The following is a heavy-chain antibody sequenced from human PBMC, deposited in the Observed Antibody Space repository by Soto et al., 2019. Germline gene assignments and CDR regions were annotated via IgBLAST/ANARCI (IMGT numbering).Heavy chain of an antibody. CDR2: IIPIFGTA. CDR3: ARPRAYSSGLPAGIFDY. V-gene: IGHV1-69*01. Sequence: QVQLVQSGAEVKQPGSSVKVSCKASGGTFSSYAISWVRQAPGQGLEWMGGIIPIFGTANYAQKFQGRVTITADESTSTAYMELSSLRSEDTAVYYCARPRAYSSGLPAGIFDYWGQGTLVTVSS. J-gene: IGHJ4*02. D-gene: IGHD6-19*01. CDR1: GGTFSSYA.